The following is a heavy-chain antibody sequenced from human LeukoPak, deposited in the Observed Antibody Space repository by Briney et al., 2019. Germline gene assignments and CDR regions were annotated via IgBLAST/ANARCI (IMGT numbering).Heavy chain of an antibody. J-gene: IGHJ6*04. D-gene: IGHD6-13*01. CDR3: ARVISSSLDYYYGMDV. V-gene: IGHV3-23*01. CDR1: GFTFSSYA. Sequence: GASLRLSCAASGFTFSSYAMIWVRQAPGKGLEWVSAIGGSGTSTFYADSVKGRFTISRDNSKNTLYLQMNSLRAEDTAVYYCARVISSSLDYYYGMDVWGKGTTVTVSS. CDR2: IGGSGTST.